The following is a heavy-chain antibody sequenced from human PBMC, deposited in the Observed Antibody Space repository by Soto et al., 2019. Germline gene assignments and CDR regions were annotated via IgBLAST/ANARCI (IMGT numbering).Heavy chain of an antibody. CDR1: GYTFTSYG. CDR3: AGVKDSPPDYYDSGMDV. D-gene: IGHD5-18*01. J-gene: IGHJ6*02. V-gene: IGHV1-18*01. CDR2: ISAYNGNT. Sequence: QVQLVQSGAEVKKPGASVKVSCKASGYTFTSYGISWVRQAPGQGLEWMGWISAYNGNTNYAQKLQGRVTMTTDTSTSTASRELRSLRSDETAVYYCAGVKDSPPDYYDSGMDVWGQGTRVTVSS.